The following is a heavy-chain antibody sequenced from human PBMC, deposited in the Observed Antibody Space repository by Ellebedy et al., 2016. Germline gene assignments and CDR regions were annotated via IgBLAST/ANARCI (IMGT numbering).Heavy chain of an antibody. CDR1: GFTFSSYW. CDR3: AKDHGDGYQSRGDAFDI. Sequence: GESLKISCAASGFTFSSYWMSWVRQAPGKGLEWVANIKQDGSEKYYVDSVKGRFTISRDNAKNSLYLQMNSLRAEDTALYYGAKDHGDGYQSRGDAFDIWGQGTMVTVSS. V-gene: IGHV3-7*03. CDR2: IKQDGSEK. D-gene: IGHD5-24*01. J-gene: IGHJ3*02.